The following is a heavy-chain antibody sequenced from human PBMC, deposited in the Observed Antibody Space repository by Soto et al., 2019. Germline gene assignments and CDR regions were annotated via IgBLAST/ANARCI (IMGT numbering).Heavy chain of an antibody. V-gene: IGHV1-18*01. J-gene: IGHJ4*02. CDR3: AREPNYFDY. Sequence: QVQLVQSGAEVKKPGASVKVSCKASGYTFTSYGISWVRQAPGQGLEGMGWISAYNGNTKYAQKLQCRVTMTTDTSTRTAYLALRSLRSDDTAVYYCAREPNYFDYWGQGTLVTVSS. CDR2: ISAYNGNT. CDR1: GYTFTSYG.